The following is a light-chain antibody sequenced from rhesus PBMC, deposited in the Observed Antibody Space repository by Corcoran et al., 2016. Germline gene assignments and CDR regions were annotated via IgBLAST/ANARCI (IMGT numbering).Light chain of an antibody. CDR1: ENVNNY. V-gene: IGKV1-74*01. J-gene: IGKJ4*01. Sequence: DIQLTQSPSSLSASVGDTVIISCRTSENVNNYLHWYQQKPGKAPNLLIYKASTLQNGVPARLSGSGSGTDFTLTISSLQPEDFASYFCQHSYGIPLNFGGGTKVEL. CDR3: QHSYGIPLN. CDR2: KAS.